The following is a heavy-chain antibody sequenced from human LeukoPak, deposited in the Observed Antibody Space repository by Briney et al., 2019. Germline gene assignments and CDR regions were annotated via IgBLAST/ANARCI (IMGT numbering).Heavy chain of an antibody. V-gene: IGHV4-30-4*01. CDR3: ARGRWLQWFSY. J-gene: IGHJ4*02. Sequence: SETLSLTCTVSGGSISSGDYYWSWIRQPPGKGLEWIGYIYYSGSTYYNPSLKSRVTISVDTSKNQFSLKLSSVTAADTAVYYCARGRWLQWFSYWGQGTLVTVSS. CDR1: GGSISSGDYY. D-gene: IGHD5-24*01. CDR2: IYYSGST.